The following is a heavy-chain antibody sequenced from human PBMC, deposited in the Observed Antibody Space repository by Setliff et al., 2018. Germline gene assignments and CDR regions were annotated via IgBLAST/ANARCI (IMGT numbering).Heavy chain of an antibody. J-gene: IGHJ4*02. CDR2: FDPEDGET. D-gene: IGHD3-22*01. Sequence: ASVKVSCKVSGHTLTELPMHWVRQAPGKGLEWMGGFDPEDGETIYAQKFQGRVTMTEDTSTDTAYMELSSLRSEDTAVYYCATLAFTYYYDSSGYYPHDYWGQGTLVTVSS. CDR3: ATLAFTYYYDSSGYYPHDY. CDR1: GHTLTELP. V-gene: IGHV1-24*01.